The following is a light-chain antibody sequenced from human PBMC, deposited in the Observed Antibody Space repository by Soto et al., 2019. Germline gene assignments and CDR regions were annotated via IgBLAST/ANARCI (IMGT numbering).Light chain of an antibody. CDR1: QSINTK. CDR2: AAS. J-gene: IGKJ1*01. Sequence: DIQMTQSPSSLSASVGDRVTITCRASQSINTKLNWYQQKPGKVPNLLIYAASSLQTGVPSRFSGSGSGTDFTLTISSLQPEEFATYYCQQSYKSPPTFGPGTKVDIK. CDR3: QQSYKSPPT. V-gene: IGKV1-39*01.